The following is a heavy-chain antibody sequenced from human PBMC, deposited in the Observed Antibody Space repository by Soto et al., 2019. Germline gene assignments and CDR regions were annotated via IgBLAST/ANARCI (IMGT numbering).Heavy chain of an antibody. CDR3: EREQPGDDGCWSGYLNPGYFYH. Sequence: EVKLVESGGGLVSPGGSLRLSCAASGFTFSAFSMNWIRQAPGKGLKWVSSISSGSRYIYYADSVKGRFTTSRDDAKNSLYLQMNGLRAEDTAVYYCEREQPGDDGCWSGYLNPGYFYHWGQGTLVTVSS. CDR2: ISSGSRYI. D-gene: IGHD3-3*01. J-gene: IGHJ1*01. CDR1: GFTFSAFS. V-gene: IGHV3-21*02.